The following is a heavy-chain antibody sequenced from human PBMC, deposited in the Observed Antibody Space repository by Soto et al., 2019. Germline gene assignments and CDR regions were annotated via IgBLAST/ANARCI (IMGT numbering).Heavy chain of an antibody. J-gene: IGHJ2*01. CDR3: AKNYGPGIAVAGTDWYFDL. D-gene: IGHD6-19*01. CDR1: SFTFSSYA. CDR2: ISYDGRNK. V-gene: IGHV3-30*18. Sequence: QVQLVESGGGVVQPGRSLRLSCVASSFTFSSYAIHWVRQAPGEGLQWVAFISYDGRNKDYADSVKGRFTISRDNSRNTLYLQMSSLRAEDTAVYYCAKNYGPGIAVAGTDWYFDLWGRGTLVTVSS.